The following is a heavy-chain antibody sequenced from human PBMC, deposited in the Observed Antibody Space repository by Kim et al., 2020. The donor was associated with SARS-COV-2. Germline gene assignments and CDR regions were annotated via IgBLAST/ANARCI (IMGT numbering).Heavy chain of an antibody. Sequence: SVKVSCKASGGTFSSYAISWVRQAPGQGLEWMGGIIPIFGTANYAQKFQGRVTITADESTSTAYMELSSLKSEDTAVYYCARDKGYGSGSYRDENWFDPWGQGTLVTVSS. CDR1: GGTFSSYA. J-gene: IGHJ5*02. CDR2: IIPIFGTA. D-gene: IGHD3-10*01. CDR3: ARDKGYGSGSYRDENWFDP. V-gene: IGHV1-69*13.